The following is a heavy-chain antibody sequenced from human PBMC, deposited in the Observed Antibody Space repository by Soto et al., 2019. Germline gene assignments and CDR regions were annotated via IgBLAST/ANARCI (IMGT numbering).Heavy chain of an antibody. CDR3: AKELGLHSSSWTDYYYGMDV. CDR2: ISGSGGST. J-gene: IGHJ6*02. V-gene: IGHV3-23*01. Sequence: GGSLRLSCAASGFTFSSYAMSWVRQAPGKGLEWVSAISGSGGSTYYADSVKGRFTISRDNSKNTLYLQMNSLRAEDTAVYYCAKELGLHSSSWTDYYYGMDVWGQGTTVTVSS. CDR1: GFTFSSYA. D-gene: IGHD6-13*01.